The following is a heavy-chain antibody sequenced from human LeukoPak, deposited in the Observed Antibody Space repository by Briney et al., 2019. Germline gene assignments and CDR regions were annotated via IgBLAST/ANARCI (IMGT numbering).Heavy chain of an antibody. CDR2: ISYDGSNK. V-gene: IGHV3-30-3*01. CDR3: ARDESNYDYVWGSYRY. D-gene: IGHD3-16*02. Sequence: PGGSLRLSCAASGFTFSSYAMHWVRQAPGKGLEWVAVISYDGSNKYYADSVKGRFTISRDNSKNTPYLQMNSLRAEDTAVYYCARDESNYDYVWGSYRYWGQGTLVTVSS. J-gene: IGHJ4*02. CDR1: GFTFSSYA.